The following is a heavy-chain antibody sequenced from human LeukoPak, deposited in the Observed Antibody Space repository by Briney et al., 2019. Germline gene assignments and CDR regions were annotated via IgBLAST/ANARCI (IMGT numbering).Heavy chain of an antibody. J-gene: IGHJ4*02. Sequence: ASVKVSCKASGGTFSSYAISWVRQAPGQGLEWMGGIIPIFGTANYAQKVQGRVTITTDESTSTAYMELSSLRSEDTAVYDCARARGPGYSYGFRPYYFDYWGQGTLVTVSS. CDR1: GGTFSSYA. D-gene: IGHD5-18*01. V-gene: IGHV1-69*05. CDR3: ARARGPGYSYGFRPYYFDY. CDR2: IIPIFGTA.